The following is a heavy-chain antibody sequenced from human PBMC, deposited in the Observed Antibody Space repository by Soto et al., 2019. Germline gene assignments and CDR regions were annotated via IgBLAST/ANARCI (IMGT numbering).Heavy chain of an antibody. CDR3: TTDGYSAYYYGSGSYDH. CDR1: GFTFSNAW. J-gene: IGHJ4*02. CDR2: IKSKTDGGTT. D-gene: IGHD3-10*01. Sequence: GGSLRLSCAASGFTFSNAWMSWVRQAPGKGLEWVGRIKSKTDGGTTDYAAPVKGRFTISRDDSKNTLYLQMNSLKTEDTAVYYCTTDGYSAYYYGSGSYDHWGQGTLVTVSS. V-gene: IGHV3-15*01.